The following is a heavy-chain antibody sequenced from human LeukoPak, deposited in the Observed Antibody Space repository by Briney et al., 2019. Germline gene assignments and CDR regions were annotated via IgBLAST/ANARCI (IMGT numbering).Heavy chain of an antibody. D-gene: IGHD2-15*01. Sequence: GGSLRLSCAASGFTFSSYAMHWVRQAPGKGLEYVSAISSNGGGTYYANSVKGRFTISRDNSKNTLYLQMGSLRAEDMAVYYCARDGGGNPYYFDYWGQGTLVTVSS. CDR3: ARDGGGNPYYFDY. CDR1: GFTFSSYA. J-gene: IGHJ4*02. V-gene: IGHV3-64*01. CDR2: ISSNGGGT.